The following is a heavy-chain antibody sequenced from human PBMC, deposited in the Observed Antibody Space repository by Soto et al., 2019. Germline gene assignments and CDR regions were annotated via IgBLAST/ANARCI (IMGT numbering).Heavy chain of an antibody. CDR3: AKEYYYDSSGYYLAYFDL. CDR1: GFTFSSYA. Sequence: EVQLLESGGGLVQPGGSLRLSCAASGFTFSSYAMSWVRQTPGKGLEWVSAIRGGGSRTYYADSVKGRFTISRDNSENTLYLQMSSLRAEDTAVYYCAKEYYYDSSGYYLAYFDLWGRGTLVTVST. J-gene: IGHJ2*01. V-gene: IGHV3-23*01. CDR2: IRGGGSRT. D-gene: IGHD3-22*01.